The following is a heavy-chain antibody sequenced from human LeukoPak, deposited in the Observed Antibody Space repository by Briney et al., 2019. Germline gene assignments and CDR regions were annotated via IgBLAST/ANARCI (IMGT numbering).Heavy chain of an antibody. CDR1: GGSISSYY. J-gene: IGHJ5*02. D-gene: IGHD3-22*01. V-gene: IGHV4-4*07. Sequence: SETLSLTCTVSGGSISSYYWSWIRQPAGKGLEWIGRIYTGGTTHYNPSLESRVTMSLDTSRSQVSLKLSSVTAADTAIYYCVKSYYDSTGNSGWFDPWGQGTLVTVSS. CDR3: VKSYYDSTGNSGWFDP. CDR2: IYTGGTT.